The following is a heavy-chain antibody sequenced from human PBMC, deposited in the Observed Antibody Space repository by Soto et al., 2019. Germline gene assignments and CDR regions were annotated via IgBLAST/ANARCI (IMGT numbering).Heavy chain of an antibody. J-gene: IGHJ3*02. CDR1: GFIVSDTY. V-gene: IGHV3-66*01. Sequence: PGGSLSLSCAASGFIVSDTYMNWVRQAPGKGLEWVSVISNRGDTYYADSVKGRFSLSRDISTNTLHLQMNSLSAEDTAVYYCAREPRYCRGGSCSITGDAFDIWGQGTMVTVSS. CDR3: AREPRYCRGGSCSITGDAFDI. CDR2: ISNRGDT. D-gene: IGHD2-15*01.